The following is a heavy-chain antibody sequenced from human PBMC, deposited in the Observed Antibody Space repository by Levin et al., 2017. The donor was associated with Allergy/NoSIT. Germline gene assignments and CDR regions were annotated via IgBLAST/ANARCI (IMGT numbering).Heavy chain of an antibody. V-gene: IGHV1-2*06. Sequence: ASVKVSCKASGYTFTAYYMHWVRQAPGQGLEWMGRINPNSGGTHYAQKFQGGVTMTRDTSISTAYMELSRLRSDDTAVYYCARARNYCSGGSGYYFDYWGQGTLVTVSA. D-gene: IGHD2-15*01. CDR2: INPNSGGT. J-gene: IGHJ4*02. CDR1: GYTFTAYY. CDR3: ARARNYCSGGSGYYFDY.